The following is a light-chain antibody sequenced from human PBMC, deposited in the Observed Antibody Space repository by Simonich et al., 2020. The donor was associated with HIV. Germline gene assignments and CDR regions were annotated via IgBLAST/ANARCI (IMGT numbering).Light chain of an antibody. CDR2: WAS. CDR3: QQYYSTPHT. Sequence: DIVMTQSPDSLAVSLGERATINCKSSQRVLYSSDNKNYLAWYQLKPGQPPKLLIYWASTRESGVPDRFSGSGSGTDFTLTISSLQAEDVAVYYCQQYYSTPHTFGQGTKVEIK. V-gene: IGKV4-1*01. J-gene: IGKJ2*01. CDR1: QRVLYSSDNKNY.